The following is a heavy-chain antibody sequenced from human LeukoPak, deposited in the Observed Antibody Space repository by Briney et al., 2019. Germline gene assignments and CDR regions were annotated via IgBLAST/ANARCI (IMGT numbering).Heavy chain of an antibody. CDR2: INPNSGGT. Sequence: ASVKVSCKASGYTFTGYYMHWARQAPGQGLEWMGWINPNSGGTNYAQKFQGRVTMTRDTSISTAYMELNRLRSDDTAVYYCARDGLGGDYSNYDYYYYYGMDVWGQGTTVTVSS. J-gene: IGHJ6*02. V-gene: IGHV1-2*02. CDR3: ARDGLGGDYSNYDYYYYYGMDV. CDR1: GYTFTGYY. D-gene: IGHD4-11*01.